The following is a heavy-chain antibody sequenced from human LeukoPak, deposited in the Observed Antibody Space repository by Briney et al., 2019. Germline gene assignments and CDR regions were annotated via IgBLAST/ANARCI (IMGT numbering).Heavy chain of an antibody. CDR3: ARQVVPADYYYYYGMDV. D-gene: IGHD2-2*01. Sequence: GASVEVSCKASGGTFSSYAISWVRQAPGQGLEWMGGIIPIFGTANYAQKFQGRVTITADKSTSTAYMELSSLRSEDTAVYYCARQVVPADYYYYYGMDVWGKGTTVTVSS. J-gene: IGHJ6*04. CDR1: GGTFSSYA. V-gene: IGHV1-69*06. CDR2: IIPIFGTA.